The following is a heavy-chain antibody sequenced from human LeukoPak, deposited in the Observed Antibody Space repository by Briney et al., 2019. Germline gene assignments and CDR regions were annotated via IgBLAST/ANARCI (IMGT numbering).Heavy chain of an antibody. J-gene: IGHJ4*02. CDR2: ISGSGGST. CDR3: AKDPSSITIFGVANYYFDY. V-gene: IGHV3-23*01. D-gene: IGHD3-3*01. CDR1: GFTFSSYA. Sequence: TGGSLRLSCAASGFTFSSYAMSWVRQAPGKGLEWVSAISGSGGSTYYADSAKGRFTISRDNSKNTLYLQMNSLRAEDTAVYYCAKDPSSITIFGVANYYFDYWGQGTLVTVSS.